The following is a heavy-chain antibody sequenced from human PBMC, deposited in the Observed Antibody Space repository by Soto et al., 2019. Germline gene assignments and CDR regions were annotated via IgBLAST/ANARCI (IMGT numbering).Heavy chain of an antibody. CDR2: IYYSGST. CDR3: AKNEQYSSSWDYYYYYGMDV. Sequence: SETLSLTCTVSGGSISSYYWSWIWQPPGKGLEWIGYIYYSGSTNYNPSLKSRVTISVDTSKNQFSLKLSSVTAADTAVYYCAKNEQYSSSWDYYYYYGMDVWGQGTTVTVSS. CDR1: GGSISSYY. D-gene: IGHD6-6*01. J-gene: IGHJ6*02. V-gene: IGHV4-59*08.